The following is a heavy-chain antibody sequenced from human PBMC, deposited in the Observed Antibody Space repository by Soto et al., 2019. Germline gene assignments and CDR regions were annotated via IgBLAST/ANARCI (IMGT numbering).Heavy chain of an antibody. D-gene: IGHD2-15*01. J-gene: IGHJ6*02. Sequence: QVQLQESGPGLVKPSGTLSLTCAVSGGSISSSNWWSWVRQPPGKGLEWIGEIYHSGSTNYNPSLKTRVTLSVDKSKNQCSRKLSSVTAADTAVYYCARDRGRDIVGMDVWGQGTTVTVSS. V-gene: IGHV4-4*02. CDR3: ARDRGRDIVGMDV. CDR1: GGSISSSNW. CDR2: IYHSGST.